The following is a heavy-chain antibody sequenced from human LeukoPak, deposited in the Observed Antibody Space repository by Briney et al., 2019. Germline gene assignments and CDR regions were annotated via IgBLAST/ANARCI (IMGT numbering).Heavy chain of an antibody. Sequence: SVKVSCKASGGTFSSYAITWVRQAPGQGLEGMGGIIPIFVTTSYAQNFQCRVTITADESTTTTYFELSSLRSEDQAMYYCPRTRSGCSTTNCYPYDMDVWGQGTTVTVSS. V-gene: IGHV1-69*13. J-gene: IGHJ6*02. CDR3: PRTRSGCSTTNCYPYDMDV. CDR1: GGTFSSYA. D-gene: IGHD2-2*01. CDR2: IIPIFVTT.